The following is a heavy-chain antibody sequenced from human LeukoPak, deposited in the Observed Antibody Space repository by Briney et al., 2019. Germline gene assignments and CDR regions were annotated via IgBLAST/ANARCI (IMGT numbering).Heavy chain of an antibody. J-gene: IGHJ4*02. Sequence: ASVKVSCKASGYTFTSYDINWVRQATGQGLEWMGWMNPNSGNTGYAQKFQGRVTITRDTSASTAYMELSSLRSDDMAVYYCARAVVGGTYTDYWGQGTLVTVSS. CDR3: ARAVVGGTYTDY. CDR2: MNPNSGNT. CDR1: GYTFTSYD. V-gene: IGHV1-8*01. D-gene: IGHD1-26*01.